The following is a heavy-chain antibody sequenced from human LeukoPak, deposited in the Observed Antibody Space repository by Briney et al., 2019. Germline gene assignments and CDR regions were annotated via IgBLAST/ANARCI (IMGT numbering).Heavy chain of an antibody. CDR2: SYYSGST. J-gene: IGHJ4*02. V-gene: IGHV4-39*01. CDR1: GGSIGSSAYS. CDR3: AKPTSRLGSFDY. D-gene: IGHD2/OR15-2a*01. Sequence: SETLSLICTVSGGSIGSSAYSWGVSRQPPGKGLEGFGSSYYSGSTYYTPSLKSRVTISVDTSKNQFSLKLRSVTAADTAVYYCAKPTSRLGSFDYWGQGTLVTVSS.